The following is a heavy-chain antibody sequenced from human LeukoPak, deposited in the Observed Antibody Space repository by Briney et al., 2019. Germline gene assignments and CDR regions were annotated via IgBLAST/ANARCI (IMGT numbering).Heavy chain of an antibody. Sequence: PGRCVRLSCAASGFAFSNSWMTWVREAPGKGLEWVANISHDGSQKYYVDSIKGRFTISRDNVKNSLYLQVNSLRAEDTAVYYCARDSGHGGIFDYWGQGTLVSVST. D-gene: IGHD3-16*01. J-gene: IGHJ4*02. CDR3: ARDSGHGGIFDY. CDR2: ISHDGSQK. V-gene: IGHV3-7*01. CDR1: GFAFSNSW.